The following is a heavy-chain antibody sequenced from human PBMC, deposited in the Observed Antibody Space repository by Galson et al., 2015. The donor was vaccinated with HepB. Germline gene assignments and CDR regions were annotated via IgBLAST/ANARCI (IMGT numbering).Heavy chain of an antibody. CDR2: IFNSGTT. CDR3: AKDLAAFGLQLNFFA. D-gene: IGHD1-1*01. V-gene: IGHV4-61*02. J-gene: IGHJ5*02. CDR1: RASISSGSYY. Sequence: TLSLTCTVSRASISSGSYYRNWIRQPAGKGLEWIGRIFNSGTTNYNPSLKSRVTISVDTSKYQISLKLHSVTAADTAVYFCAKDLAAFGLQLNFFAWGPETLVTVSS.